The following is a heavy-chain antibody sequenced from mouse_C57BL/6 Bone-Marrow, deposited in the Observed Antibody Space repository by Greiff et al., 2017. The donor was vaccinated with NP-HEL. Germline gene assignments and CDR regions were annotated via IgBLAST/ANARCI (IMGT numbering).Heavy chain of an antibody. CDR3: ARHDTTVVAEGWSAD. CDR2: ISSGGSYT. CDR1: GFTFSSYG. V-gene: IGHV5-6*01. Sequence: EVKLLESGGDLVKPGGSLKLSCAASGFTFSSYGMSWVRQTPDKRLEWVATISSGGSYTYYPDSVKGRFTISRDNAKNTRYLQMSSLKSEDTARYYCARHDTTVVAEGWSADWGQGTLVTVSA. J-gene: IGHJ3*01. D-gene: IGHD1-1*01.